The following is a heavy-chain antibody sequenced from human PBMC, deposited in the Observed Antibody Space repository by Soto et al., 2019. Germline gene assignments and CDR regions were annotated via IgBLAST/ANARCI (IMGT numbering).Heavy chain of an antibody. V-gene: IGHV1-3*05. CDR3: ARGVMGGLDRLDY. CDR1: GYTFTTYA. Sequence: QVQLVQSGAEEKKPGASVKVSCKASGYTFTTYAIHWVRQAPGQRLEWMGWINAGNGNTEYSQKFQGRVTIARDTSASTAYMELSSLRSEDTAVYYCARGVMGGLDRLDYWGQGTLVTVSS. D-gene: IGHD2-21*01. CDR2: INAGNGNT. J-gene: IGHJ4*02.